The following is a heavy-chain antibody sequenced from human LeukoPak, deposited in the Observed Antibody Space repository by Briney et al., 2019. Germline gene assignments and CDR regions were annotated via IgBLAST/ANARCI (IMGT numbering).Heavy chain of an antibody. Sequence: PSETLSLTCTVSGGSVGIGTYYWGWIRQPPGKGLKWIGSIYYSVRTYYNPTLKSRATISVDTSTNQLSLNLSAVTAADTAVYYCTNRGMMRYWGQGTLVTVSS. V-gene: IGHV4-39*01. CDR1: GGSVGIGTYY. D-gene: IGHD1-14*01. J-gene: IGHJ4*02. CDR2: IYYSVRT. CDR3: TNRGMMRY.